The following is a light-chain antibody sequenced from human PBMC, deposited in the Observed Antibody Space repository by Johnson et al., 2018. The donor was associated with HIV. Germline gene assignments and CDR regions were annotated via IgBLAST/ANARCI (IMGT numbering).Light chain of an antibody. J-gene: IGLJ1*01. CDR3: GTWDSSLSAVYV. V-gene: IGLV1-51*02. CDR1: SSNIGNNY. Sequence: QSVLTQPPSVSAAPGQKVTISCSGSSSNIGNNYVSWYRQLPGTAPQLLIYENNKRPSGIPDRFSGSKSATSATLGITGLQTGDEADYYCGTWDSSLSAVYVFGTGTKVTVL. CDR2: ENN.